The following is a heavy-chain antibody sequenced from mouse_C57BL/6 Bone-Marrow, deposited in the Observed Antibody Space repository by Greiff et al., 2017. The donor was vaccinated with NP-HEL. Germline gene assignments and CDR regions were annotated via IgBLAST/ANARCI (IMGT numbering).Heavy chain of an antibody. CDR2: IRNKANNHAT. CDR1: GFTFSDAW. D-gene: IGHD3-2*02. Sequence: EVKLMESGGGLVQPGGSMKLSCAASGFTFSDAWMDWVRQSPEKGLEWVAEIRNKANNHATYYAESVKGRFTISRDDSKSSVYLQMNSLRAEDTGIYYCVFPQLRLRYFDYWGQGTTLTVSS. V-gene: IGHV6-6*01. CDR3: VFPQLRLRYFDY. J-gene: IGHJ2*01.